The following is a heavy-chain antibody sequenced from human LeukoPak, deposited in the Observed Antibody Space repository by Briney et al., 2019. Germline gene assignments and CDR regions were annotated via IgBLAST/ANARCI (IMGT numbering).Heavy chain of an antibody. V-gene: IGHV3-23*01. CDR1: GFTFSSYG. D-gene: IGHD3-22*01. J-gene: IGHJ3*02. Sequence: GGSLRLSCAASGFTFSSYGMTWVRQAPGKGLEWVSSVSGGGVSTYYADAVKGRFTISRGNSKNTLYLQMNTLRAEDTAVYHCAKAAVTMIGVGDAFDIRGQGTRVTVSS. CDR3: AKAAVTMIGVGDAFDI. CDR2: VSGGGVST.